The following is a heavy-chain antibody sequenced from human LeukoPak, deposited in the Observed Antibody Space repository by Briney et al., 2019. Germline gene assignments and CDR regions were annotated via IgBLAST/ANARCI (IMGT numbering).Heavy chain of an antibody. J-gene: IGHJ5*02. CDR3: ARDVPHNWFDT. V-gene: IGHV3-74*01. Sequence: GGSLRLSCAASGITSGNNWMHWVRQGPGKGLVWISRINSDGGGAIYADSVKGRFTVSRDNAKNTLYLQMNSLRAEDTAVYYCARDVPHNWFDTWGQGTLVTVSS. CDR1: GITSGNNW. CDR2: INSDGGGA.